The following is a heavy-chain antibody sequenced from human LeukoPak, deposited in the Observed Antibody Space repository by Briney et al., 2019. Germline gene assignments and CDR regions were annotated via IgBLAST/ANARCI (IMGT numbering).Heavy chain of an antibody. Sequence: GGSLRLSCAASGFSFSNSSMNWVRQSPGKGLEWVSYISGSTTATYYADSVKGRFTISRDNSKNTLYLQMNSLRGEDTAVYYCARGSYTSSWYGVFDYWGQGTLVTVSS. D-gene: IGHD6-13*01. J-gene: IGHJ4*02. V-gene: IGHV3-48*01. CDR1: GFSFSNSS. CDR2: ISGSTTAT. CDR3: ARGSYTSSWYGVFDY.